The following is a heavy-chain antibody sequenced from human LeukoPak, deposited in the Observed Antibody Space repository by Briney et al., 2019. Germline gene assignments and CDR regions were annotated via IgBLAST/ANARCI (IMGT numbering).Heavy chain of an antibody. D-gene: IGHD3-22*01. CDR1: VFTVSSNY. CDR3: ARTPPMIVAYMDV. Sequence: GGSLRLSCAASVFTVSSNYMSCVRQAPAEGLEWVSVIYSGGSTYYADSVKGRFTISRDNSKNTLYLQMNSLRAEDTAVYYCARTPPMIVAYMDVWGKGTTVTVSS. CDR2: IYSGGST. V-gene: IGHV3-53*01. J-gene: IGHJ6*03.